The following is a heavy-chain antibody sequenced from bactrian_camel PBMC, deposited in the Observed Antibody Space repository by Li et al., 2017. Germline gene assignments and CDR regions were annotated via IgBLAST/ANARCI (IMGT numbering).Heavy chain of an antibody. D-gene: IGHD7*01. Sequence: VQLVESGGGLVQAGGSLRLSCTASGLTFDDYAMGWFRQAPGKEREGVSCISRSGETTYYADSVKGRFTISRDNAKNTLYLQMASLKTEDTAVYYCAAERGDDGVAIYGLDYWGKGTQVTV. CDR1: GLTFDDYA. V-gene: IGHV3S63*01. J-gene: IGHJ7*01. CDR2: ISRSGETT.